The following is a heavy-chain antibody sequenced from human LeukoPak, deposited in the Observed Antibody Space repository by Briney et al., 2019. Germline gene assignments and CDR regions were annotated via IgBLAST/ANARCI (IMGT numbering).Heavy chain of an antibody. V-gene: IGHV4-39*07. J-gene: IGHJ4*02. D-gene: IGHD5-24*01. Sequence: TSETLSLTCTVSGGSISSSSYYWGWIRQPPGKGLEWIGSIYYSGSTYYNPSLKSRVTISVDTSKNQFSLKLSSVTAADTAVYYCARVGGYNSFVDFDYWGQGTLVTVSS. CDR1: GGSISSSSYY. CDR3: ARVGGYNSFVDFDY. CDR2: IYYSGST.